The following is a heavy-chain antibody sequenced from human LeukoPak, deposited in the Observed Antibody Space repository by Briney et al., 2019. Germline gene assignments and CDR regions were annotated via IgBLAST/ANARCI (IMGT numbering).Heavy chain of an antibody. D-gene: IGHD3-10*01. J-gene: IGHJ4*02. CDR3: ARGTSHGSRCDFLDS. CDR2: IKRGGSEK. V-gene: IGHV3-7*01. Sequence: GGSLRLSCAVSGFDFSQHWMTWVRQAPGKGLEWVADIKRGGSEKNYVDSVKGRFTISRDDTKNSLYLQMTSLRAEDTAIYYCARGTSHGSRCDFLDSWGPGNLVSVPS. CDR1: GFDFSQHW.